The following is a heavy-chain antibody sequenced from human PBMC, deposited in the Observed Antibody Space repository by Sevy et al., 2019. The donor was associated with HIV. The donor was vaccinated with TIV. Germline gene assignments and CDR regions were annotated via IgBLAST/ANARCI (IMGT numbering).Heavy chain of an antibody. CDR1: SVSISGYY. D-gene: IGHD4-4*01. CDR3: ARAYSEYYYGMDV. J-gene: IGHJ6*02. CDR2: IYYNGRT. V-gene: IGHV4-59*01. Sequence: SETLSLTCSVSSVSISGYYWSWIRQPPGKGLEWIGYIYYNGRTNYKPSLKSRVTISVDTSKNQFSLKVNSVTAADTAVYYCARAYSEYYYGMDVWGQGTTVTVSS.